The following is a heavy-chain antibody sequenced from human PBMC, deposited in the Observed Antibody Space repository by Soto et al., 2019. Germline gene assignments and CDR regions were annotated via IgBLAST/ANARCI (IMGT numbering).Heavy chain of an antibody. V-gene: IGHV3-48*03. CDR3: ARDLVVVPAAIPNWFDP. Sequence: EVQLVESGGGLVQPGGSLRLSCAASGFTFSSYEMNWVRQAPGKGLEWVSYISSSGSTIYYADSVKGRITISRDNAKNSLYLQMNSLRAEDTAVYYCARDLVVVPAAIPNWFDPWGQGPLVTVSS. D-gene: IGHD2-2*01. CDR2: ISSSGSTI. J-gene: IGHJ5*02. CDR1: GFTFSSYE.